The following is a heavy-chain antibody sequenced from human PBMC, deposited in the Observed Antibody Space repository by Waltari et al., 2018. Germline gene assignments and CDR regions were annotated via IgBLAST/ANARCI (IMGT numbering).Heavy chain of an antibody. CDR3: ARSRHRHDYRTNYGMDV. CDR2: IKSGGSAT. V-gene: IGHV3-74*01. Sequence: EVQLVESGGGLVHPGGSMRLSCEASGFTLSTFGVDWVRQVPGNGLVVFSRIKSGGSATSYAGSVTSRFTISRDNAKNTVYLQMNCLRAEDTAVYYCARSRHRHDYRTNYGMDVWGQGSTVTVSS. D-gene: IGHD4-4*01. CDR1: GFTLSTFG. J-gene: IGHJ6*02.